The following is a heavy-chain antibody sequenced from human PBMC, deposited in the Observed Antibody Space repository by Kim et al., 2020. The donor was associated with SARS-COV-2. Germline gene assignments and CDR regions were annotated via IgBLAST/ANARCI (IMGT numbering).Heavy chain of an antibody. CDR1: GFTFSSYG. Sequence: GGSLRLSCAASGFTFSSYGMHWVRQAPGKRLEWVAVISYDGSNKYYADSVKGRFTISRDNSKNTLYLQMNSLRAEDTAVYYCAKVLGYNVEIDYWGQGTLVTVSS. D-gene: IGHD5-18*01. CDR3: AKVLGYNVEIDY. V-gene: IGHV3-30*18. J-gene: IGHJ4*02. CDR2: ISYDGSNK.